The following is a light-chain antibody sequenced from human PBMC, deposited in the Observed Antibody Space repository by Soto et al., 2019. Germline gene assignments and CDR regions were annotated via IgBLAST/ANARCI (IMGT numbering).Light chain of an antibody. CDR3: QQYDNLPLT. Sequence: DIQMTQSPSTLSASAGDRVTITCRASQSISTWLAWYQQKPGKAPKLLIYDASNLETGVPSRFSGSGSGTDFTFTISSLQPEDIATYYCQQYDNLPLTFGGGTKVEIK. CDR1: QSISTW. V-gene: IGKV1-33*01. CDR2: DAS. J-gene: IGKJ4*01.